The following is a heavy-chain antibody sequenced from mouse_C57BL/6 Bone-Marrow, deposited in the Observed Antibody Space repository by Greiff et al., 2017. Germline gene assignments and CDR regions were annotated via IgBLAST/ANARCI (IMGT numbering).Heavy chain of an antibody. CDR2: ISSGGDYI. CDR1: GFTFSSYA. D-gene: IGHD2-3*01. J-gene: IGHJ1*03. V-gene: IGHV5-9-1*02. Sequence: EVKVVESGEGLVKPGGSLKLSCAASGFTFSSYAMSWVPQTPEKRLEWVAYISSGGDYIYYADTVKGRFTISRDNARNTLYLQMSSLKSEDTAMYYCTRDGYYGWYFDVWGTGATVTVSS. CDR3: TRDGYYGWYFDV.